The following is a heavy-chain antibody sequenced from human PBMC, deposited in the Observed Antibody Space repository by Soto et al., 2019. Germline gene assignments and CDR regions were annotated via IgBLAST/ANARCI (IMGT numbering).Heavy chain of an antibody. D-gene: IGHD2-2*01. J-gene: IGHJ5*02. Sequence: EVQLVESGGGLVQPGGSLRLSCAASGFTFSSYWMSWVRQAPGKGLEWVANIKQDGSEKYYVDSVKGRFTISRDNAKNSLYLKMKSLRAEDTAVYYCARGIGLYCSSTSCYKYNWFDPWGQGTLVTVSS. V-gene: IGHV3-7*03. CDR3: ARGIGLYCSSTSCYKYNWFDP. CDR2: IKQDGSEK. CDR1: GFTFSSYW.